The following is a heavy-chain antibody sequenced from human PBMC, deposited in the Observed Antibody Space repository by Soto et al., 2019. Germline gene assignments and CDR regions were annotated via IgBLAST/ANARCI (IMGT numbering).Heavy chain of an antibody. Sequence: PWESVKISCNASAHSFTKLFICWLRQMPGKGLEWMGIIYPADSATTYSPSLQGHVTFSADKSISTAYLQSTSLKASDTAMSYCARRHTFSVLYDFDIWGQATMVT. CDR3: ARRHTFSVLYDFDI. J-gene: IGHJ3*02. CDR1: AHSFTKLF. CDR2: IYPADSAT. V-gene: IGHV5-51*01. D-gene: IGHD2-2*02.